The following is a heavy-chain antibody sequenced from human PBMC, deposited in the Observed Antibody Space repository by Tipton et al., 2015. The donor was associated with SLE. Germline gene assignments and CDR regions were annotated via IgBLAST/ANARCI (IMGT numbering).Heavy chain of an antibody. CDR2: ISYSGST. D-gene: IGHD1-20*01. J-gene: IGHJ4*02. V-gene: IGHV4-59*08. Sequence: TLSLTCTVSGDSISSYYWRWIRQPPGKGLEWIGYISYSGSTNYNPSLKSRVTISVDTSKNQFSLNLSSVTAADTAMYFCARHLGAHNWNYWGQGTLVTLSS. CDR1: GDSISSYY. CDR3: ARHLGAHNWNY.